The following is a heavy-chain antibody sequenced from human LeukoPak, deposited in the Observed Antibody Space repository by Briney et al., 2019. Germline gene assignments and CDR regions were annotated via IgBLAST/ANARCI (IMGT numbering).Heavy chain of an antibody. CDR1: GFTFSSYG. V-gene: IGHV3-48*03. D-gene: IGHD1/OR15-1a*01. J-gene: IGHJ4*02. CDR2: ISRSGGTT. CDR3: ASGNWNNVVH. Sequence: GGSLRLSCAASGFTFSSYGMNWVRQAPGKGLEWVSSISRSGGTTYYADSVKGRFTISRDNAKNSLYLQVNSLRAEDTAVYYCASGNWNNVVHWGQGTLVTVSS.